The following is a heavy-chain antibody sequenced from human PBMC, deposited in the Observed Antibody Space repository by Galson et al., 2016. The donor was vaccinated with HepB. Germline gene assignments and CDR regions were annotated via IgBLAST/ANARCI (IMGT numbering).Heavy chain of an antibody. J-gene: IGHJ5*02. CDR3: TRGYQQLFGKRYFDP. CDR1: GGTFSSYA. Sequence: SVKVSCKVSGGTFSSYALSWVRQAPGQGLEWMGGIVPGFQTTNYAHKFQDRVTISADEATSTVHMELKILRSDDTAVYYCTRGYQQLFGKRYFDPWGQGTLVIVSS. CDR2: IVPGFQTT. D-gene: IGHD2-2*01. V-gene: IGHV1-69*13.